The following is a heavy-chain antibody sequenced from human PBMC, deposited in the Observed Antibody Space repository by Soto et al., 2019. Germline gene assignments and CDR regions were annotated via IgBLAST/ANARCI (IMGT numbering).Heavy chain of an antibody. CDR2: IYWDDAK. J-gene: IGHJ5*02. D-gene: IGHD1-1*01. CDR3: AHRNTGTSFGNWFDP. Sequence: QITLKESGPTLVKPTQTLTLTCTFSGFSLSTSGVGVAWIRQPPGKALECLALIYWDDAKRYSPSLKNRLTITKDTSKNQVVLTMTNMDPVDTATYYCAHRNTGTSFGNWFDPWGQGTLVTVSS. CDR1: GFSLSTSGVG. V-gene: IGHV2-5*02.